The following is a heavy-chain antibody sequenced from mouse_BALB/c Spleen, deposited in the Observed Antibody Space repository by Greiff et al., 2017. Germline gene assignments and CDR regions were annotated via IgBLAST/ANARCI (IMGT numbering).Heavy chain of an antibody. V-gene: IGHV3-2*02. Sequence: EVQLQESGPGLVKPSQSLSLTCTVTGYSITSDYAWNWIRQFPGNKLEWMGYISYSGSTSYNPSLKSRISITRDTSKNQFFLQLNSVTTEDTATYYCARDYGYDRDYWGQGTTLTVSS. J-gene: IGHJ2*01. CDR1: GYSITSDYA. CDR2: ISYSGST. CDR3: ARDYGYDRDY. D-gene: IGHD2-2*01.